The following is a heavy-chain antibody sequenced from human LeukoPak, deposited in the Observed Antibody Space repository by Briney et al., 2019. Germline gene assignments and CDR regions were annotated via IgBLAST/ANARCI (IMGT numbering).Heavy chain of an antibody. D-gene: IGHD4-11*01. J-gene: IGHJ5*02. CDR3: ARDSTTVIRNWFDP. Sequence: SETLFLTCTVSGYSISSGYYWGWIRQPPGKGLEWIGSIYHSGSTYYNPSLKSRVTISVDTPKNQFSLKLSSVTAADTAVYYCARDSTTVIRNWFDPWGQGTLVTVSS. CDR1: GYSISSGYY. V-gene: IGHV4-38-2*02. CDR2: IYHSGST.